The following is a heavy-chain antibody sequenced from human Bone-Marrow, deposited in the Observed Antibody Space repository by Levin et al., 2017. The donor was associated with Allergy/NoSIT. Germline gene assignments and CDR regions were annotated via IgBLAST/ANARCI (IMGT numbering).Heavy chain of an antibody. CDR1: GFTFSDYY. Sequence: GESLKISCAASGFTFSDYYMSWIRQAPGKGLEWVSYISSSGSTIYYADSVKGRFTISRDNAKNSLYLQMNSLRAEDTAVYYCARSIAAPPPGNWGQGTLVTVSS. D-gene: IGHD6-6*01. CDR3: ARSIAAPPPGN. J-gene: IGHJ4*02. CDR2: ISSSGSTI. V-gene: IGHV3-11*01.